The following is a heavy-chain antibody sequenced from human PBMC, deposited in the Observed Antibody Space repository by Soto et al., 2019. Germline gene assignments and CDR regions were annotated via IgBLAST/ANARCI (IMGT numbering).Heavy chain of an antibody. V-gene: IGHV4-59*08. CDR3: ARHDSTAEMEGSSDPFYIDY. CDR2: IYYSGST. D-gene: IGHD1-1*01. Sequence: PSETLSLTCTVSGGSISSYYWSWSRQPPGKGLEWIGYIYYSGSTNYNPSLKSRVTISVDTSKNQFSLKLSSVTAADTAVYYCARHDSTAEMEGSSDPFYIDYWGQETLVTVSS. J-gene: IGHJ4*02. CDR1: GGSISSYY.